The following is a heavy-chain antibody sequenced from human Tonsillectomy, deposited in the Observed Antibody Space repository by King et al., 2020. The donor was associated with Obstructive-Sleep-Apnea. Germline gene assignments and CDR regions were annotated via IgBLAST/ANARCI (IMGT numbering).Heavy chain of an antibody. Sequence: QLVQSGAEVKKPGASVKVSCEASGYTFTSYAMHWVRQAPGQRLEWMGWINAGSGNTKYPQKFQGRVTMTRDTYASTAYMELSSLRSEDTAVYYCARDSSSGWWNYDYWGQGTLVTVSS. CDR3: ARDSSSGWWNYDY. CDR2: INAGSGNT. D-gene: IGHD6-19*01. J-gene: IGHJ4*02. V-gene: IGHV1-3*01. CDR1: GYTFTSYA.